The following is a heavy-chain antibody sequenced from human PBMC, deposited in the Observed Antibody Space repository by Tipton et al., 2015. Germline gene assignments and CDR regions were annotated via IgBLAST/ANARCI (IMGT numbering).Heavy chain of an antibody. CDR2: ISYTDGA. J-gene: IGHJ4*02. CDR3: ACQDYDSLTRDYQTVDY. D-gene: IGHD3-9*01. Sequence: TLSLTCAVSAYSITSDYYWGWIRQPPGKGLEWIGYISYTDGAHYNPALKSRVTISVDTSKNQFSLTLNSVAAADTAVYYCACQDYDSLTRDYQTVDYWGQGTLVTVSS. CDR1: AYSITSDYY. V-gene: IGHV4-38-2*01.